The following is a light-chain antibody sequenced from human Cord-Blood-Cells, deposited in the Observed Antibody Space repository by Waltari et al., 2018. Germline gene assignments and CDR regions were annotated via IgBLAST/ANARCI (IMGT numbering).Light chain of an antibody. CDR1: QSVSSSY. CDR3: QQYGSTPLT. CDR2: GAS. Sequence: EIVLTQSPGTLSLSPGERPTLPCRASQSVSSSYLAWYQQKPGQAPRLLIYGASSRDTGIPDRFSGSGSGTDFTLTISRLEPEDFAVYYCQQYGSTPLTFGGGTKVEIK. J-gene: IGKJ4*01. V-gene: IGKV3-20*01.